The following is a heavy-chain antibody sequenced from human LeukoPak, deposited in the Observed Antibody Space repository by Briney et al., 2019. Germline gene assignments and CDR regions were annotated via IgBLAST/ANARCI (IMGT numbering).Heavy chain of an antibody. D-gene: IGHD1-26*01. Sequence: GASVKVSCKASGGTFSSYAISWVRQAPGQRLEWMGWINAGNGNTKYSQKFQGRVTITRDTSASTAYMELSSLRSEDTAVYYCARSWELPDFFDYWGQGTLVTVSS. CDR2: INAGNGNT. CDR1: GGTFSSYA. V-gene: IGHV1-3*01. J-gene: IGHJ4*02. CDR3: ARSWELPDFFDY.